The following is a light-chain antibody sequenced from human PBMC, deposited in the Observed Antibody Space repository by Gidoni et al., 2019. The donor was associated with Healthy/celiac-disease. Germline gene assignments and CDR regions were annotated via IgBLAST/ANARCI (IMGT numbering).Light chain of an antibody. CDR3: QQRT. CDR2: DAS. Sequence: EMVLTQSPATLSFSPGERATLSCRASQSVSSYFAWYQQKPGQAPRPLIYDASNRATGIPARFSGRGSGTDFTLTISSLEPEDFEVYYCQQRTFGGGTKVEIK. J-gene: IGKJ4*01. CDR1: QSVSSY. V-gene: IGKV3-11*01.